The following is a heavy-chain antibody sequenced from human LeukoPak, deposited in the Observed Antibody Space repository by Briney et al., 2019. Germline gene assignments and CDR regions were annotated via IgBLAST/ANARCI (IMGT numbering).Heavy chain of an antibody. CDR2: ISAYNGNT. CDR3: ARVVYDILTGHYYYYYMDV. J-gene: IGHJ6*03. CDR1: GYTFTSYG. Sequence: GASLKVSCKASGYTFTSYGISWVRQAPGQGLEWMGWISAYNGNTNYAQKLQGRDTMTTDTSTSTAYMELRSLRSDDTAVYYCARVVYDILTGHYYYYYMDVWGKGTTVTISS. V-gene: IGHV1-18*01. D-gene: IGHD3-9*01.